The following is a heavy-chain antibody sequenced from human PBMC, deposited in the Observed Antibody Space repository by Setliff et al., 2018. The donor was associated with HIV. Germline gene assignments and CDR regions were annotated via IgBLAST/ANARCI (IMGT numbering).Heavy chain of an antibody. CDR1: GFTFSDYY. V-gene: IGHV3-23*01. Sequence: PGGSLRLSCAASGFTFSDYYMTWIRQAPGKGLEWVSAISGSGGSTYYADSVKGRFTISRDNSKNTLYLQMNSLRAEDTAVYYCARGGVAFGYCSSTRCPLWYYYYMDVWGKGTTVTVSS. CDR3: ARGGVAFGYCSSTRCPLWYYYYMDV. D-gene: IGHD2-2*03. J-gene: IGHJ6*03. CDR2: ISGSGGST.